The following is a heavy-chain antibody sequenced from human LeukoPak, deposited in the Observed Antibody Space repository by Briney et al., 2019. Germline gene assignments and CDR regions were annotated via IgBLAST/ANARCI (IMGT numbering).Heavy chain of an antibody. CDR1: GFTFSSYN. Sequence: GGSLRLSCSASGFTFSSYNMNWVRQAPGKGLEWVSSISSSSSYIYYADSVKGRFTISRDNAKNSLYLQVNSLRAEDTAVYYCARDWELLEAFDIWGQGTMVTVSS. D-gene: IGHD1-26*01. V-gene: IGHV3-21*01. J-gene: IGHJ3*02. CDR3: ARDWELLEAFDI. CDR2: ISSSSSYI.